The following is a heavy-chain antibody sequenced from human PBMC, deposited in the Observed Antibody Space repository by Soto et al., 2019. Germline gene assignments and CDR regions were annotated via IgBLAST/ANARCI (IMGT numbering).Heavy chain of an antibody. CDR3: ARLDVEMATIFDI. V-gene: IGHV5-51*01. CDR2: IYPGDSDT. Sequence: GESLKISCKASGYSFTTYWIGWVRQMPGKGLEWMGIIYPGDSDTKYSPSLQGQVSISADTSISTAYLQWTSLKASDTAMYYCARLDVEMATIFDIWGQGTMVTVSS. D-gene: IGHD5-12*01. J-gene: IGHJ3*02. CDR1: GYSFTTYW.